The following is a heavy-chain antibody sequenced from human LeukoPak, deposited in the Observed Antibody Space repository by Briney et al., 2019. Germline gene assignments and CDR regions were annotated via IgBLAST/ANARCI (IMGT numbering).Heavy chain of an antibody. Sequence: GGSLRLSRAASGFTFDVSAMNWVRQAPGKGLEWVSAISGSGGSTYYADSVKGRFTISRDNSKNTLYLQMNSLRAEDTAVYYCAKDPPVWFGELLSHWGQGTLVTVSS. J-gene: IGHJ4*02. CDR2: ISGSGGST. V-gene: IGHV3-23*01. D-gene: IGHD3-10*01. CDR3: AKDPPVWFGELLSH. CDR1: GFTFDVSA.